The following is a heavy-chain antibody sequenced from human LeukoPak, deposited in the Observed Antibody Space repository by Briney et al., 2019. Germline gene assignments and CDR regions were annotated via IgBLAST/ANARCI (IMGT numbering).Heavy chain of an antibody. V-gene: IGHV1-69*13. CDR2: IIPIFDTG. CDR3: ARSSYYSDSSGYSYYSYYYMDV. D-gene: IGHD3-22*01. Sequence: ASVKVSCKASGYTFSSYAISWVRQAPGQGLEWMGGIIPIFDTGNYAQKFQGRLTITADESTSTAYMELSSLRSEDTAVYYCARSSYYSDSSGYSYYSYYYMDVWGKGTTVTVSS. J-gene: IGHJ6*03. CDR1: GYTFSSYA.